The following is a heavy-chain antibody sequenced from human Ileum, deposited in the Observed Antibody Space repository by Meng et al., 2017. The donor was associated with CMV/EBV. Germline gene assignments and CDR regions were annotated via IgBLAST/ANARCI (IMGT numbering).Heavy chain of an antibody. CDR1: GGSISSGDYY. V-gene: IGHV4-30-4*08. J-gene: IGHJ4*02. D-gene: IGHD2-15*01. Sequence: QVQLQESGPGLVKPSQSLALTCTVSGGSISSGDYYWGWIRQPPGKGLEWIGYIYYSGSTYYNPSLKSRVTISVDTSKNQFSLKLSSVTAADTAVYYCASHVSSGGLYYWGQGTLVTVSS. CDR3: ASHVSSGGLYY. CDR2: IYYSGST.